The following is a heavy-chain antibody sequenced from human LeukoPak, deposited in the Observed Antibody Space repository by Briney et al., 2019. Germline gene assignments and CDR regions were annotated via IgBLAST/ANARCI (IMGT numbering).Heavy chain of an antibody. CDR1: GYTFTSYG. J-gene: IGHJ4*02. Sequence: ASVKVSCKASGYTFTSYGISWVRQAPGQGLEWMGWVSAYADNTNYVQKVQGRVTMTTGISTNTAYMELRSLRSDDTAVYYCARDCIGCHGFDYWGQGTLVTVSS. D-gene: IGHD2-15*01. V-gene: IGHV1-18*01. CDR3: ARDCIGCHGFDY. CDR2: VSAYADNT.